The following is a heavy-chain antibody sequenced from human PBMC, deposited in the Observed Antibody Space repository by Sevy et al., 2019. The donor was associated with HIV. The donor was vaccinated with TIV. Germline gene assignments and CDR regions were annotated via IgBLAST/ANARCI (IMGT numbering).Heavy chain of an antibody. J-gene: IGHJ5*02. Sequence: SETLSLTCTVSDGSVNSDNYFWTWIRQPPGKGLEWIGYIYYTGTTNYNPSLQSRVTISVDTSKNQFSLKLNSVTAADTAVYYCARCMASAMTNWFDPWGQGTLVTVSS. CDR3: ARCMASAMTNWFDP. D-gene: IGHD5-18*01. CDR1: DGSVNSDNYF. V-gene: IGHV4-61*01. CDR2: IYYTGTT.